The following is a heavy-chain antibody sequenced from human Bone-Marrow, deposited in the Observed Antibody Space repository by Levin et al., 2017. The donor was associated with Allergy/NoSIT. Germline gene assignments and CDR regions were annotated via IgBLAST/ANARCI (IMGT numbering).Heavy chain of an antibody. CDR3: ARQVPNYYSGSGYYFDY. D-gene: IGHD3-22*01. CDR2: INLRGSTM. Sequence: GGSLRLSCEASGFTFTNFEMNWVRQAPGRGLEWISYINLRGSTMYYADSVRGRFTISRDNAKNSLFLRMDSLTAEDTAVYYCARQVPNYYSGSGYYFDYWGLGTLVTVSS. V-gene: IGHV3-48*03. CDR1: GFTFTNFE. J-gene: IGHJ4*02.